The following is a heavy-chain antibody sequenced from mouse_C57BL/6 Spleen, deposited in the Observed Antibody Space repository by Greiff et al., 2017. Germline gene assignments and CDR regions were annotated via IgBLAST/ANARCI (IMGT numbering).Heavy chain of an antibody. CDR2: ILPGSGSN. CDR1: GYTFTGYW. CDR3: SRRRVDVYLDV. V-gene: IGHV1-9*01. J-gene: IGHJ1*01. Sequence: QVQLQQSGAELMKPGASVKLSCKATGYTFTGYWIEWVKQRPGHGLEWIGEILPGSGSNNSNEKFKGKATFTADTSSNTAYMQLSSLSTEDSAIYYCSRRRVDVYLDVWGQGTTVTVSS. D-gene: IGHD1-1*01.